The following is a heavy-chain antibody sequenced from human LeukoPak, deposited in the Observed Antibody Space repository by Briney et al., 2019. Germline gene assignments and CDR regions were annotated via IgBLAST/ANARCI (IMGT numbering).Heavy chain of an antibody. CDR1: GYRFTNYW. CDR2: IYPGDSET. D-gene: IGHD1-26*01. V-gene: IGHV5-51*01. Sequence: GEPLKFSCKGSGYRFTNYWIGWVRQMPGKGLEWMGIIYPGDSETRYSPSFQGQVTISADKSITTAYLQWSSLKASDTAMYYCARRRDLYSGSYYPFDYWGQGTLVTVSS. CDR3: ARRRDLYSGSYYPFDY. J-gene: IGHJ4*02.